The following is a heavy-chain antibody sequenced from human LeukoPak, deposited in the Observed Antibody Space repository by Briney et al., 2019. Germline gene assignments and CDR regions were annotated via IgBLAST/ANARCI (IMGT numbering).Heavy chain of an antibody. J-gene: IGHJ5*02. CDR1: GGSISSSSYY. V-gene: IGHV4-39*01. D-gene: IGHD2-15*01. CDR2: IYYSGST. Sequence: PSETLSLTCTVSGGSISSSSYYWGWIRQPPGKGLEWIGSIYYSGSTYYNPSLKSRVTISVDTSKNQFSLKLSSVTAADTAVYYCARLVGNNWFDPWGQGTLVTVSS. CDR3: ARLVGNNWFDP.